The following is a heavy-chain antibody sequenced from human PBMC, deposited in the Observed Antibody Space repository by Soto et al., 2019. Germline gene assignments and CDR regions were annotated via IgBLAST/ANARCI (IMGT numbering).Heavy chain of an antibody. CDR1: GFTFSSYA. D-gene: IGHD2-2*01. CDR3: AKGGPIVLVPAETNLDP. Sequence: TGGSLRLSCAASGFTFSSYAMSWVRQAPGKGLEWVSAISGSGGSTYYADSVKGRFTISRDNSKNTLYLQMNSLRAEDTAVYYCAKGGPIVLVPAETNLDPWGQGTLVTVSS. CDR2: ISGSGGST. V-gene: IGHV3-23*01. J-gene: IGHJ5*02.